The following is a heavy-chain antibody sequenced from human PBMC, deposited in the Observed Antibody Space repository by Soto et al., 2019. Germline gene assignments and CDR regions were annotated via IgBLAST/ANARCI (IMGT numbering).Heavy chain of an antibody. J-gene: IGHJ4*02. Sequence: QVQLQESGPGLVKPSETLSLTCTVSGGSISSYYWSWIRQPPGKGLEWIGYIYYSGSTNYNPSLKRRLTXXVXTXXNQFALKLNSMTAADTAVYYCARHNYGSGSTYFDYWGQGTLVTVSS. D-gene: IGHD3-10*01. V-gene: IGHV4-59*08. CDR2: IYYSGST. CDR3: ARHNYGSGSTYFDY. CDR1: GGSISSYY.